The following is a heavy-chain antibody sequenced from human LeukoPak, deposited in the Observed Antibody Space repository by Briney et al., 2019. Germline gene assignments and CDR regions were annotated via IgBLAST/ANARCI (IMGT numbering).Heavy chain of an antibody. CDR1: GFTFSSYG. J-gene: IGHJ5*02. D-gene: IGHD6-6*01. V-gene: IGHV3-30*02. CDR2: IRYDGSNK. Sequence: PGGSLRLSCAASGFTFSSYGMHWVRQAPGKGLEWVAFIRYDGSNKYYADSVKGRFTISRDNSKNTLYLQMNSLRAEDTAVYYCAKDSIAARRWFDPWGQGTLVTVSS. CDR3: AKDSIAARRWFDP.